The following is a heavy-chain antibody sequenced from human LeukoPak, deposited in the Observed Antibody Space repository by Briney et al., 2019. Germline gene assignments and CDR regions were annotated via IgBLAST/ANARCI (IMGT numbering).Heavy chain of an antibody. V-gene: IGHV3-7*01. J-gene: IGHJ4*02. D-gene: IGHD3-10*01. CDR2: IKQDGSEE. CDR3: ASGPGAYYGSGSYSFDY. CDR1: GFTFSSFW. Sequence: GGSLRLSCAPSGFTFSSFWMSWVRQPPGKGLEWVANIKQDGSEEYYVDSVKGRFTISRDNAKNLLYLQMNSLRAEDTAVYYCASGPGAYYGSGSYSFDYWGQGTLVTVSS.